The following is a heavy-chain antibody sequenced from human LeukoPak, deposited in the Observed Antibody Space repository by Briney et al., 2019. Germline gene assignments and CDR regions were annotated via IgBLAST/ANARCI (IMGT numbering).Heavy chain of an antibody. CDR3: ARVPDRSGYFYYFDF. J-gene: IGHJ4*02. CDR2: IYPGDSET. V-gene: IGHV5-51*01. CDR1: GYTFTNYW. D-gene: IGHD3-22*01. Sequence: GESLQISCQGSGYTFTNYWIGWVRPLPGKGLEWMGIIYPGDSETRYSPSFQGQITISADKSTSTAYLQWSSLKASDTAMFSCARVPDRSGYFYYFDFWGQGTLVTVSA.